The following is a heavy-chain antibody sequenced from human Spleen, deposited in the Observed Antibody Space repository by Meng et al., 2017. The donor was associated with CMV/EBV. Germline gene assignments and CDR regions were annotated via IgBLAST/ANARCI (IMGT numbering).Heavy chain of an antibody. D-gene: IGHD1-26*01. CDR2: INGNGGSA. J-gene: IGHJ4*02. V-gene: IGHV3-20*04. Sequence: LSCAALGFCFDDYGMSWGRQAPGKGLEWVSGINGNGGSADYADSVKGRFTISRDNAENFLYLQMNSLRPEDTALYYCARVVGGSPTRWGQGTLVTVSS. CDR1: GFCFDDYG. CDR3: ARVVGGSPTR.